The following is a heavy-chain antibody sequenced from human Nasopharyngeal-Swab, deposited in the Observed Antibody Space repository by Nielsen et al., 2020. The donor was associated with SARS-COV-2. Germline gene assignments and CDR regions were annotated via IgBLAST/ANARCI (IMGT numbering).Heavy chain of an antibody. D-gene: IGHD5-18*01. J-gene: IGHJ6*03. CDR3: ARAKGRGYSYSWDYYYYMDV. CDR2: ISAYNGNT. V-gene: IGHV1-18*01. CDR1: GYTFTSYG. Sequence: ASVKVSCKASGYTFTSYGISWVRQAPGQGLEWMGWISAYNGNTKYAQKLQGRVTMTTDTSTSTAYMELRSLRSDDTAVYYCARAKGRGYSYSWDYYYYMDVWGKGTTVTVSS.